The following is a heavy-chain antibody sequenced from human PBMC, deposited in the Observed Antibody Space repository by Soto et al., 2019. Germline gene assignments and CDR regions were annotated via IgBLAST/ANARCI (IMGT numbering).Heavy chain of an antibody. Sequence: GSLRLSCAASGFAFSSYSMNWVRQAPGKGLEWVSYISRSNNTIYYADSVKGRFTISRDDSKNTAYLQMNSLKTEDTAVYYCTWLMLRGVLYYYYGMDVWGQGTTVTVSS. CDR3: TWLMLRGVLYYYYGMDV. V-gene: IGHV3-48*01. J-gene: IGHJ6*02. CDR1: GFAFSSYS. CDR2: ISRSNNTI. D-gene: IGHD3-10*01.